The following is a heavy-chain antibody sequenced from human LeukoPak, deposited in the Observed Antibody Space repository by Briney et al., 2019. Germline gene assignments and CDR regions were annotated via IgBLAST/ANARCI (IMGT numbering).Heavy chain of an antibody. J-gene: IGHJ4*02. CDR2: INPNSGGT. CDR3: AKDTKWQLNAYYFDY. V-gene: IGHV1-2*02. D-gene: IGHD3-16*01. Sequence: ASVKVSCKASGYTFTGYYMHWVRQAPGQGLEWMGWINPNSGGTNYAQKFQGRVTMTRDTSISTAYMELSRLRSDDTAVYYCAKDTKWQLNAYYFDYWGQGTLVTVSS. CDR1: GYTFTGYY.